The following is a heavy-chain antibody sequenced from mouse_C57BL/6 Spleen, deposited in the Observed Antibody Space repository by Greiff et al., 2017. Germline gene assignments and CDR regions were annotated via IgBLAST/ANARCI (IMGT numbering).Heavy chain of an antibody. CDR3: TKSDSSGLWFAY. J-gene: IGHJ3*01. Sequence: EVQLLESGTVLARPGASVKMSCKTSGYTFTSYWMHWVKQRPGQGLEWIGAIYPGNSDTSYNQKFKGKAKLTAVTSASTAYMELSSLTNEDSAVYYCTKSDSSGLWFAYWGQGTLVTVSA. D-gene: IGHD3-2*02. V-gene: IGHV1-5*01. CDR2: IYPGNSDT. CDR1: GYTFTSYW.